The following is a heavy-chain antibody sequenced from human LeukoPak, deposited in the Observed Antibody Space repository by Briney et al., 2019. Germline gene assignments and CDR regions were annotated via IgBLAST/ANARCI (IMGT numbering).Heavy chain of an antibody. D-gene: IGHD2-2*01. J-gene: IGHJ6*02. Sequence: GGPLRLSCTASGFTFGDYPMSWVRQAPGKGLEGVGFFSSKAYVGTTEYAASVNGICTISRDDSKSIAYLQMNSLKTEDTAVYYCTRGDYIVVVPAATLGYGMDVWGQGTTVTVSS. CDR3: TRGDYIVVVPAATLGYGMDV. CDR1: GFTFGDYP. V-gene: IGHV3-49*04. CDR2: FSSKAYVGTT.